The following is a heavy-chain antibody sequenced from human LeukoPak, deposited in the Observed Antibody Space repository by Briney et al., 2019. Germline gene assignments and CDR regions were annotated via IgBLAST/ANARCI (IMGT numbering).Heavy chain of an antibody. J-gene: IGHJ4*02. CDR3: ARGVESVDYDFWSGYYKGGDYFDY. Sequence: ASVKVSCKTSGYTFTSYDINWVRQATGQGLEWMGWMNPNSGNTGYAQKFQGRVTITRNTSISTAYMELSSLRSEDTAVYYCARGVESVDYDFWSGYYKGGDYFDYWGQGTLVTVSS. V-gene: IGHV1-8*03. D-gene: IGHD3-3*01. CDR1: GYTFTSYD. CDR2: MNPNSGNT.